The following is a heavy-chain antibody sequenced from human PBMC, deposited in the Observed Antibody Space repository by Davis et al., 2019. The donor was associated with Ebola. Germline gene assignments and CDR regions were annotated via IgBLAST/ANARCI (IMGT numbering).Heavy chain of an antibody. CDR1: GGSISSHY. CDR3: ARATGDY. V-gene: IGHV4-59*11. J-gene: IGHJ4*02. CDR2: IYYSGST. Sequence: PSETPSLTCTVSGGSISSHYWSWIRQPPGKGLEWIGYIYYSGSTNYNPSLKSRVTISVDTSKNQFSLKLSSVTAADTAVYYCARATGDYWGQGTLVTVSS. D-gene: IGHD3-10*01.